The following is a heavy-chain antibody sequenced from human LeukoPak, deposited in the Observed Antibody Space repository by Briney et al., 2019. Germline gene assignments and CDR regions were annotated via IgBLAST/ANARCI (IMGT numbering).Heavy chain of an antibody. CDR3: AKTPNYCSGGSCYWNAFDI. J-gene: IGHJ3*02. CDR1: GFTFSSYA. CDR2: ISGSGGST. V-gene: IGHV3-23*01. D-gene: IGHD2-15*01. Sequence: PGGSLRLSCAASGFTFSSYAMSWVRQAPGKGLEWVSAISGSGGSTYYADSVKSRFTISRDNSKNTLYLQMNSLRAEDTAVYYCAKTPNYCSGGSCYWNAFDIWGQGTMVTVSS.